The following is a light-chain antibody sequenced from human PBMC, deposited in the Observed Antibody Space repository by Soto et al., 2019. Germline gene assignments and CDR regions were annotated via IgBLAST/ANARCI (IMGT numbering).Light chain of an antibody. V-gene: IGLV1-44*01. CDR1: SSNIGSNT. Sequence: QSVLTQPPSASGTPGQRVTISCSGSSSNIGSNTVNWYQQLPGTAPKLLIYSNYQRPSGVPDRFSGSKSDTSASLAISGLQSEDEADYFCAAWDDSLNGPVLGGGTKLTVL. J-gene: IGLJ2*01. CDR2: SNY. CDR3: AAWDDSLNGPV.